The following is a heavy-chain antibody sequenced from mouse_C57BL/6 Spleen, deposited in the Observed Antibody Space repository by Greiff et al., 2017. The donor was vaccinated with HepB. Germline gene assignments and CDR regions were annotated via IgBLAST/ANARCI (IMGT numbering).Heavy chain of an antibody. D-gene: IGHD2-3*01. CDR2: ISSGGSYT. CDR3: ARQGGYDGYYFDY. V-gene: IGHV5-6*02. J-gene: IGHJ2*01. CDR1: GFTFSSYG. Sequence: DVKLVESGGDLVKPGGSLKLSCAASGFTFSSYGMSWVRQTPDKRLEWVATISSGGSYTYYPDSVKGRFTISRDNAKNTLYLQMSSLKSEDTAMYYCARQGGYDGYYFDYWGQGTTLTVSS.